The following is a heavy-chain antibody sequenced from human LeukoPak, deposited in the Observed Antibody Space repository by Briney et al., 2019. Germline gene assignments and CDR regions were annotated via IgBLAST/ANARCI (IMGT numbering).Heavy chain of an antibody. CDR2: IYHSGST. D-gene: IGHD5-12*01. J-gene: IGHJ4*02. CDR1: GGSISSGGYY. V-gene: IGHV4-30-2*01. CDR3: ASLLPDYDYDY. Sequence: KASETLSLTCTVSGGSISSGGYYWSWIRQPPGKGLEWIGYIYHSGSTYYNPSLKSRVTISVDRSKNQFSLKLSSVTAADTAVYYCASLLPDYDYDYWGQGTLVTVSS.